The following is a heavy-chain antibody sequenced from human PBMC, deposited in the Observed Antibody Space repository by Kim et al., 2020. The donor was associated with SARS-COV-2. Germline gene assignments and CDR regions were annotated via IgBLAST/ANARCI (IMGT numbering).Heavy chain of an antibody. CDR1: GFTFSSYA. CDR3: AKGAGYSYEGEIDY. D-gene: IGHD5-18*01. CDR2: IWYDGSNK. V-gene: IGHV3-33*06. J-gene: IGHJ4*02. Sequence: GGSLRLSCAASGFTFSSYAMHWVRQAPGKGLEWVAVIWYDGSNKYYADSVKGRFTISRDNSKNTLYLQMNSLRAEDTAVYYCAKGAGYSYEGEIDYWGQGTLVTVSS.